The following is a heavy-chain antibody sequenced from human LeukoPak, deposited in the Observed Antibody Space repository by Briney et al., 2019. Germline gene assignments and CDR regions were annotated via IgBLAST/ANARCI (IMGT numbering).Heavy chain of an antibody. D-gene: IGHD3-22*01. Sequence: SETLSLTCTVSGGSISSYYWSWIRQPAGKGLEWIGRIYTRGSTNYNPSLKSRVTMSVDTSKNQFSLKLSSVTAADTAVYYCAREGAYYYDRIRDCWGQGTLVTVSS. CDR3: AREGAYYYDRIRDC. CDR1: GGSISSYY. V-gene: IGHV4-4*07. CDR2: IYTRGST. J-gene: IGHJ4*02.